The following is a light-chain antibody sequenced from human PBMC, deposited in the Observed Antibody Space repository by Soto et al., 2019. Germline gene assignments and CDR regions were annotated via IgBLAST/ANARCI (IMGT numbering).Light chain of an antibody. CDR2: AAS. V-gene: IGKV1-39*01. J-gene: IGKJ1*01. CDR1: QWIRTY. Sequence: DIRMSQSPSAVSASVGDRVSIPCRASQWIRTYLNWYQQKPGKAPKLLIYAASSLQSGVPSRFSGSGSETDFTLTISSLQPEDFASYSCQQSYSTPWTFGQGTKVDIK. CDR3: QQSYSTPWT.